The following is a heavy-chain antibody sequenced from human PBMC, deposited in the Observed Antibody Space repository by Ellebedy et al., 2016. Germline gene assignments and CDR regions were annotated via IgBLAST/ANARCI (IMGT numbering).Heavy chain of an antibody. CDR1: GGTFSSYA. CDR3: ARHNGEGFGELALGEYYGMDV. J-gene: IGHJ6*02. Sequence: SVKVSXKASGGTFSSYAISWVRQAPGQGLEWMGRIIPILGIANYAQKFQGRVTITADNSTSTAYMELSSLRSEDTAVYYWARHNGEGFGELALGEYYGMDVWGQGTTVTVSS. CDR2: IIPILGIA. V-gene: IGHV1-69*04. D-gene: IGHD3-10*01.